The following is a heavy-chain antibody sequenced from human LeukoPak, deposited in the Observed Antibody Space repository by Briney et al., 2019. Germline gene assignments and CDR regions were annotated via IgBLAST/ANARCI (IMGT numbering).Heavy chain of an antibody. J-gene: IGHJ4*02. CDR2: ISGSGGST. CDR3: AKGGEWPNYYFDY. D-gene: IGHD3-10*01. V-gene: IGHV3-23*01. CDR1: GFTFSSYA. Sequence: PGRSLRLSCAASGFTFSSYAMHWVRQAPGKGLEWVSAISGSGGSTYYADSVKGRFTISRDNSENTLYLQMNSLRAEDTAVYYCAKGGEWPNYYFDYWGQGTLVTVSS.